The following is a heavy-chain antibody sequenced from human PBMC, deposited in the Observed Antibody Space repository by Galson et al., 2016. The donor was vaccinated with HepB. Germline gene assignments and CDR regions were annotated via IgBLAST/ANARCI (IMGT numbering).Heavy chain of an antibody. Sequence: QAPGKGLEWVSYISSIGTTIYYADSVKGRFTISRDNAKKSLSLQMNSLRAEDTAVYYCARHPLGAYWGQGTLVAASS. V-gene: IGHV3-48*03. J-gene: IGHJ4*02. CDR3: ARHPLGAY. CDR2: ISSIGTTI. D-gene: IGHD4/OR15-4a*01.